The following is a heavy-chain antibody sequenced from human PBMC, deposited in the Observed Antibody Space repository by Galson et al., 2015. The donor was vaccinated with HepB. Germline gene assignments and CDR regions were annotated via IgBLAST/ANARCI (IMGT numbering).Heavy chain of an antibody. Sequence: SLRLSCAASGFTLSNHAMSWVRQVPGKGLECVSAITGDSATTYYADSAKGRFVVSRDNSKNTLYLQLNSLRAEDTAVYYCGKDGEQVRVYDYRGQGTLVTVSS. CDR2: ITGDSATT. CDR1: GFTLSNHA. D-gene: IGHD1/OR15-1a*01. V-gene: IGHV3-23*01. CDR3: GKDGEQVRVYDY. J-gene: IGHJ4*01.